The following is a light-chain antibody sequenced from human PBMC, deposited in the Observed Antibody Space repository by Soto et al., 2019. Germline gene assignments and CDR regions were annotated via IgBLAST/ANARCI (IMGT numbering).Light chain of an antibody. V-gene: IGKV3-20*01. J-gene: IGKJ5*01. Sequence: EIVLTQSPGTLSLSPGERATLSCMASQSVSSSFLAWYQQKVGQAPRHLIYGASSRATGIPDRFSGSESGTDVTLTISRLGPEDFAVYYCQQYGSSPRTFGQGTRLEIK. CDR1: QSVSSSF. CDR3: QQYGSSPRT. CDR2: GAS.